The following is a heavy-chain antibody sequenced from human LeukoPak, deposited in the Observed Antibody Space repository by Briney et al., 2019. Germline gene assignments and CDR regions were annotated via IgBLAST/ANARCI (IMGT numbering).Heavy chain of an antibody. Sequence: PGGSLRLSCAASGFTFSTYNMNWVRQPPGKGLEWVSGISWNGVSTTYADSVKGRFTISRDYAKNSLYLQMNSLRVEDTALYYCARDKWNPDYWGQGTLVTVSS. D-gene: IGHD1-20*01. V-gene: IGHV3-20*04. CDR3: ARDKWNPDY. CDR2: ISWNGVST. CDR1: GFTFSTYN. J-gene: IGHJ4*02.